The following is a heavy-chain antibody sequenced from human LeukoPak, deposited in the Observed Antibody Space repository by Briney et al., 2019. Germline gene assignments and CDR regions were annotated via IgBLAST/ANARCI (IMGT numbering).Heavy chain of an antibody. D-gene: IGHD6-6*01. Sequence: SETLSLTCAVDGGSFSGYYWSWIRQPPGKGLEWIGEINHSGSTNYNPSLKSRVTISVDTSKNQFSLKLSSVTAADTAVYYCARGGVGIAARRFDYWGQGTLVTVSS. V-gene: IGHV4-34*01. CDR1: GGSFSGYY. CDR2: INHSGST. CDR3: ARGGVGIAARRFDY. J-gene: IGHJ4*02.